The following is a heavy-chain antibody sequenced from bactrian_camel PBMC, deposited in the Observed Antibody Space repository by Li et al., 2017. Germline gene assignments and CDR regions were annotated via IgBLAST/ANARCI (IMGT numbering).Heavy chain of an antibody. D-gene: IGHD2*01. CDR1: GVTFRYYF. CDR3: VRSGGSRTVTDFRD. V-gene: IGHV3S40*01. CDR2: ISSDGTR. J-gene: IGHJ6*01. Sequence: VQLVESGGGLVQPGGSLRLSCAASGVTFRYYFMAWVRQAPGKGLEWVSAISSDGTRRYADSVKGRFTIARDNAKNTVYLQMNSLEPEDTAVYYCVRSGGSRTVTDFRDWGQGTQVTVS.